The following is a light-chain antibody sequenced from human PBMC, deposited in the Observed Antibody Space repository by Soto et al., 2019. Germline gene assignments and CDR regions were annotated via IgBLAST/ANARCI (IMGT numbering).Light chain of an antibody. V-gene: IGKV3-15*01. Sequence: EKVMPQSPVTLSVSPGEIATLSCRASPSVVSKLAWYQQKPGQAPRLLIYGASNRATGIPVRFSGSGSGTEFTLTISSLQSADFAVYYCQQYEVWPALTGGGGTKVEIK. CDR3: QQYEVWPALT. J-gene: IGKJ4*01. CDR2: GAS. CDR1: PSVVSK.